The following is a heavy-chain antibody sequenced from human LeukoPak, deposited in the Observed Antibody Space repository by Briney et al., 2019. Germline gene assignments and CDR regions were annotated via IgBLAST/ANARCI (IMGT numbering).Heavy chain of an antibody. CDR1: GFTISSFW. CDR3: ARGAYSFDY. V-gene: IGHV3-74*01. D-gene: IGHD4-11*01. J-gene: IGHJ4*02. Sequence: GGSLRLSCAASGFTISSFWMHWVRQAPGKGLVWVARINSDPTSTSYVDSVKGRFTISRDNAKNTVYLQMSSLRADDTAIYYCARGAYSFDYWGQGILVTVSS. CDR2: INSDPTST.